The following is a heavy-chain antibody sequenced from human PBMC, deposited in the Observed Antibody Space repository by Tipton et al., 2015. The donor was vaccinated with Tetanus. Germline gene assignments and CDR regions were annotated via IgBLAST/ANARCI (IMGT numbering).Heavy chain of an antibody. J-gene: IGHJ4*02. D-gene: IGHD4-17*01. Sequence: SLRLSCAASGFTFSSYAMSWVRQAPGKGLEWVSAISGSGGSTYYADSVKGRFTISRDNSKNTLYLQMNSLRAEDTAVYYCAKERRQGIYGDIGFDYWGQGTLVTVSS. V-gene: IGHV3-23*01. CDR1: GFTFSSYA. CDR3: AKERRQGIYGDIGFDY. CDR2: ISGSGGST.